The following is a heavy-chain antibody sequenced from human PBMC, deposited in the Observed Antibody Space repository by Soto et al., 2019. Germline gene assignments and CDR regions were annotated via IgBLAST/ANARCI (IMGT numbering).Heavy chain of an antibody. CDR2: IYYGGST. D-gene: IGHD2-21*02. J-gene: IGHJ4*02. Sequence: SETLSLTCTVSGGSISSYYWSWIRQPPGKGLEWIGYIYYGGSTNYNPSLKSRVTISVDTSKNQFSLKRSSVTAEDTAVYYCGRGYKVTAILHWGQGTLVTVSS. CDR3: GRGYKVTAILH. CDR1: GGSISSYY. V-gene: IGHV4-59*01.